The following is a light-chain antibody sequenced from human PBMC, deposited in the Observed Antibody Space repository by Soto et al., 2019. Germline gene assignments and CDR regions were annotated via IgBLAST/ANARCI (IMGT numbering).Light chain of an antibody. J-gene: IGLJ1*01. V-gene: IGLV2-11*01. CDR2: DVS. CDR1: SSDVGGYNY. CDR3: SSYAGSYTFV. Sequence: QSVLTQPRSVSGSPGQSVTISCTGTSSDVGGYNYVSWYQQHPGKAPKLIIYDVSKRPSGVPDRFSGSKSANTASLTISGLQAEDEADYYCSSYAGSYTFVFGSGTKVTVL.